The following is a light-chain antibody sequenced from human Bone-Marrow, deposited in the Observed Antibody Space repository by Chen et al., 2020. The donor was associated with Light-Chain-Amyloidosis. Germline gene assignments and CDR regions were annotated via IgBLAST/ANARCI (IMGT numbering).Light chain of an antibody. CDR1: ALPTKY. Sequence: SHELTQPPSVSVSPGQAARTTCSGDALPTKYAYWYQQKPGQAPVLVIHRDTERPSGISERFSGSSSGTTATLTISGVQAEDEADYHCQSADSSDTYEVIFGGGTKLTVL. J-gene: IGLJ2*01. V-gene: IGLV3-25*03. CDR2: RDT. CDR3: QSADSSDTYEVI.